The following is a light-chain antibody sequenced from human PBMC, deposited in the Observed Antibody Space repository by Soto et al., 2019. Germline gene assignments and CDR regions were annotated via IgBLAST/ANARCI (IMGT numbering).Light chain of an antibody. CDR3: QQFHKWPLT. V-gene: IGKV3-15*01. CDR1: QSVSSR. CDR2: AAS. Sequence: EIVMTQSPATLSVAPGEGATLSCRASQSVSSRLAWFQHKPGQAPRLLIYAASTSATGIPARFSGSGSGTDFTLTIRSLHSEDFAVFYCQQFHKWPLTCGGGSKVE. J-gene: IGKJ4*01.